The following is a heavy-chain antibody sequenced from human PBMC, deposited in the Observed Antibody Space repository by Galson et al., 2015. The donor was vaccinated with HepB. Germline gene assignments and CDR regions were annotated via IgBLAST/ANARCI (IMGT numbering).Heavy chain of an antibody. D-gene: IGHD3/OR15-3a*01. V-gene: IGHV3-23*01. CDR3: AKDPAVSYHDFWTENYFHGEFDY. J-gene: IGHJ4*02. Sequence: SLRLSCAASGFTFSTYAMSWVRQAPGKGLEWVSTISGSGITTYYADSVKGRFTISRDNSKNTLYLQMNSLRVEDTAVYHCAKDPAVSYHDFWTENYFHGEFDYWGRGTLVTVSS. CDR2: ISGSGITT. CDR1: GFTFSTYA.